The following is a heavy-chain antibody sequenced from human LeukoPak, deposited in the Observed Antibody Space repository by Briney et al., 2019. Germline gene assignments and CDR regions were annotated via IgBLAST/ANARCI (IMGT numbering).Heavy chain of an antibody. J-gene: IGHJ4*02. CDR2: ISWNSGSI. V-gene: IGHV3-9*03. Sequence: PGRSLRLSCAASGFTFDDYAMHWVRQAPGKGLDWVSGISWNSGSIGYADSVKGRFTISRDNAKNSLYLQMNSLRAEDMALYYCAKGTGGYSSGGYFDYWGQGTLVTVSS. CDR3: AKGTGGYSSGGYFDY. CDR1: GFTFDDYA. D-gene: IGHD6-19*01.